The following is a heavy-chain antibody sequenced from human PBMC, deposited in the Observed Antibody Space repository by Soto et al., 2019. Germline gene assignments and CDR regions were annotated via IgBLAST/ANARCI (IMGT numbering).Heavy chain of an antibody. CDR2: MNPNSGNT. CDR1: GYTFTSYD. Sequence: ASVKVSCKASGYTFTSYDINWVRQATGQGLEWMGWMNPNSGNTGYAQKFQGRVTMTRNTSISTAYMELSSLRSGDTAVYYCARCAPPPPYSSGWFYFDYWGQGTLVTVSS. V-gene: IGHV1-8*01. CDR3: ARCAPPPPYSSGWFYFDY. D-gene: IGHD6-19*01. J-gene: IGHJ4*02.